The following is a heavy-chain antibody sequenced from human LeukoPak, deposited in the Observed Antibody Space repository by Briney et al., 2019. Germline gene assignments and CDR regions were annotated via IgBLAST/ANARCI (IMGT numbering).Heavy chain of an antibody. V-gene: IGHV3-48*01. D-gene: IGHD1-1*01. CDR3: AADDYDAFDI. Sequence: PGGSLRLSCAASGFTFSSYSMNWVRQAPGKGLEWVSNISSSSSIIYYADSAKGRFTISRDNAKNSLYLQMNSLRAEDTAIYYCAADDYDAFDIWGQGTMVTVSS. CDR1: GFTFSSYS. CDR2: ISSSSSII. J-gene: IGHJ3*02.